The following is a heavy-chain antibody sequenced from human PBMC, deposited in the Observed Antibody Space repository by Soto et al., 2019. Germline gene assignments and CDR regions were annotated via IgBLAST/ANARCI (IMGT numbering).Heavy chain of an antibody. CDR3: AKTRQAPVGTHFFDL. J-gene: IGHJ4*02. Sequence: GGSLRLSCEGSGFTFSSFAMGWVRQAPGKGLEWLPSVSADGVSSFSADSVRGRFRVSRDNSKNTLFLQMRFLRVEDTAVYYCAKTRQAPVGTHFFDLWGQGTQVTVSS. CDR2: VSADGVSS. V-gene: IGHV3-23*01. CDR1: GFTFSSFA.